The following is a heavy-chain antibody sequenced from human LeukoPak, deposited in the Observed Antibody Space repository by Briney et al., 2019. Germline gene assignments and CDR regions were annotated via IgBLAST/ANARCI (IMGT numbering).Heavy chain of an antibody. Sequence: ASVKVSCEASGYTFTGYYMHWVRQAPGQGLEWMGWINPNSGGTNYAQKFQGRVTMTRDTSISTAYMELSRLRSDDTAVYYCARDQDYGGTSDYWGQGTLVTVSS. CDR2: INPNSGGT. J-gene: IGHJ4*02. CDR3: ARDQDYGGTSDY. D-gene: IGHD4-23*01. CDR1: GYTFTGYY. V-gene: IGHV1-2*02.